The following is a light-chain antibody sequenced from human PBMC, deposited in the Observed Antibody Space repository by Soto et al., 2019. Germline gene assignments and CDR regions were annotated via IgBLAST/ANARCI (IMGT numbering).Light chain of an antibody. CDR2: GAS. CDR1: QSVSIN. Sequence: EIVMTQSPATLSVSPGEGVTLSCRASQSVSINLAWYQQKPGQAPRLLIYGASTRATGIPARFSGSGSGTEFTLTISSLQSEDFAVYYCQHYNNWPSITFGQGTRLEIK. J-gene: IGKJ5*01. CDR3: QHYNNWPSIT. V-gene: IGKV3-15*01.